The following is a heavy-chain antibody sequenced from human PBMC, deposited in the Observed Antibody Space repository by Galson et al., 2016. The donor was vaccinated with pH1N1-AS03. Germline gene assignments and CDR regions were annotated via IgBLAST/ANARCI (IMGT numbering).Heavy chain of an antibody. CDR3: ARGQNYDFWSGYYTTTDDYYYSMDV. D-gene: IGHD3-3*01. J-gene: IGHJ6*02. V-gene: IGHV3-30*03. CDR2: TSTDGRNQ. Sequence: SLRLSCAASGFIFSSYWMGWVRQAPGKGLQWVALTSTDGRNQNYADSVKGRFTVSRETAKNTMNLQMNSLRAEDTAIYYCARGQNYDFWSGYYTTTDDYYYSMDVWGQGTTVIV. CDR1: GFIFSSYW.